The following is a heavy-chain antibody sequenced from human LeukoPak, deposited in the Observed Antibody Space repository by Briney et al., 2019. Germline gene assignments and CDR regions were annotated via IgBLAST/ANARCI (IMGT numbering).Heavy chain of an antibody. Sequence: GASVKVSCKASGGTFSSYAISWVRQAPGQGLEWMGGIIPIFGTANYAQKFQGRVTITADKSTSTAYMELSSLRSDDTAVYYCARTCSGSNHDAFDIWGQGTMVTVSS. CDR3: ARTCSGSNHDAFDI. V-gene: IGHV1-69*06. CDR1: GGTFSSYA. CDR2: IIPIFGTA. D-gene: IGHD1-26*01. J-gene: IGHJ3*02.